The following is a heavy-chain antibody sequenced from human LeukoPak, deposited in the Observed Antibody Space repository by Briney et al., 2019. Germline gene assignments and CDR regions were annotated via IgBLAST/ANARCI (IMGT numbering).Heavy chain of an antibody. Sequence: GGSLRLSCAASRFIFSTYWMHWVRQAPGKGLVWVSRINSDGSRTNYADSVKGRFTISRDNAKNTLYLQMNSLRAEDMALYYCAKGIAAAGLYYFDYWGQGTLVTVSS. J-gene: IGHJ4*02. CDR1: RFIFSTYW. CDR3: AKGIAAAGLYYFDY. D-gene: IGHD6-13*01. CDR2: INSDGSRT. V-gene: IGHV3-74*01.